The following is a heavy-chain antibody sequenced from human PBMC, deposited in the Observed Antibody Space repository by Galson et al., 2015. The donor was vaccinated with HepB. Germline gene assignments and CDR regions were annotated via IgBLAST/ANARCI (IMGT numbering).Heavy chain of an antibody. CDR3: ARFFPRYGSGSYYDNFDY. D-gene: IGHD3-10*01. J-gene: IGHJ4*02. CDR1: GYTFTDYG. V-gene: IGHV1-3*01. CDR2: INAGNGNT. Sequence: SVKVSCKASGYTFTDYGIHWVRQAPGQRLEWMGWINAGNGNTKYSQKFQDRVTITRDTSASTAYMEVSSLRFEDTAVYYCARFFPRYGSGSYYDNFDYWGQGTLVTVSS.